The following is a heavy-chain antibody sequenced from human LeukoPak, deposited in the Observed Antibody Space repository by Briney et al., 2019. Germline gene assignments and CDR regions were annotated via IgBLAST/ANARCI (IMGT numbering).Heavy chain of an antibody. CDR2: IYYSGST. CDR1: GGSITSFY. J-gene: IGHJ4*02. Sequence: SETLSLTCTVSGGSITSFYWSWIRQPPGKGLEWIGYIYYSGSTTYNPSLKSRVTISVDPSKNQFSLKLNSVTAADTAVYYCARHDEYSSSHVGPDYWGQGTLVTVSS. V-gene: IGHV4-59*08. D-gene: IGHD6-13*01. CDR3: ARHDEYSSSHVGPDY.